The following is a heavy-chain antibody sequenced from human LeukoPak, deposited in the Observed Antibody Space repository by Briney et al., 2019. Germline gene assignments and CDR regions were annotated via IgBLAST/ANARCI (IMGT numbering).Heavy chain of an antibody. CDR2: IYYSGST. CDR1: GGSISSYY. Sequence: SETLSLTCTVSGGSISSYYWSWIRQPPGKGLEWIGYIYYSGSTNYNPSLKSRVTISVDTSKNQFSLKLSSVTAADTAVYYCARGKGVPAALYYYYGMDVWGQGTTVTVSS. V-gene: IGHV4-59*12. CDR3: ARGKGVPAALYYYYGMDV. J-gene: IGHJ6*02. D-gene: IGHD2-2*01.